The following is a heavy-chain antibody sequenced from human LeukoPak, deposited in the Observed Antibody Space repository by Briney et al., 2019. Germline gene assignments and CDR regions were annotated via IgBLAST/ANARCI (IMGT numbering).Heavy chain of an antibody. J-gene: IGHJ4*02. CDR2: IHPNDDST. Sequence: KVGESLKISCQSSGHNFIYYWIGWVRPVSEKGLEWMGIIHPNDDSTIYSPSFQGQVTISADKSISTAYLQWSTLKASDTAIYYCARHNNWGFDYWDRGTLVTVSS. CDR3: ARHNNWGFDY. V-gene: IGHV5-51*01. CDR1: GHNFIYYW. D-gene: IGHD7-27*01.